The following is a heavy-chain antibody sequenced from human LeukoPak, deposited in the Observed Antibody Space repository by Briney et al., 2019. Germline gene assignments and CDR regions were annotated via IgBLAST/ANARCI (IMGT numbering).Heavy chain of an antibody. CDR2: MYPNSGNT. D-gene: IGHD3-10*01. Sequence: ASVKVSCKASGYPFSAHFLNWVRQAPGQGLEWMGWMYPNSGNTGYAQKFQGRVTMTRNTSISTAYMELSSLRSEDTAVYYCARTNYGSGSYMIDPWGQGTLVTVSS. V-gene: IGHV1-8*02. J-gene: IGHJ5*02. CDR3: ARTNYGSGSYMIDP. CDR1: GYPFSAHF.